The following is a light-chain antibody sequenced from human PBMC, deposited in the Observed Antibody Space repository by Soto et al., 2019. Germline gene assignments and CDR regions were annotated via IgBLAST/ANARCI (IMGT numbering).Light chain of an antibody. CDR3: QQGHNWPLT. J-gene: IGKJ2*01. CDR2: SAS. CDR1: QSISTE. Sequence: EIAMTQSPATLSVSPGERATLSCRASQSISTELAWYQQIPGQPPRRLCYSASTRATGVPARFTGSGSGSGFTLTISWLQSEDFAIYYCQQGHNWPLTCGQGTRLEI. V-gene: IGKV3-15*01.